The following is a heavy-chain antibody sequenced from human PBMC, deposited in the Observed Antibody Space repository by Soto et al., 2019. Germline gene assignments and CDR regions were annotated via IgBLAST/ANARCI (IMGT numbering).Heavy chain of an antibody. Sequence: GESLKISCKGSGYSFTSYWISWVRQMPGKGLEWMGRIDPSDSYTNHSPSFQGHVTISADKSISTAYLQWSSLKASDTAMYYCARHRGPYYYDSSGYYYVDYFDYWGQGTLVTVSS. CDR2: IDPSDSYT. J-gene: IGHJ4*02. D-gene: IGHD3-22*01. CDR3: ARHRGPYYYDSSGYYYVDYFDY. CDR1: GYSFTSYW. V-gene: IGHV5-10-1*01.